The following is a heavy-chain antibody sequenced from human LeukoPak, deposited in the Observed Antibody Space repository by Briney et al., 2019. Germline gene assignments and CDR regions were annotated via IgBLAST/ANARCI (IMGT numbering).Heavy chain of an antibody. CDR2: INHSGST. D-gene: IGHD3-10*01. CDR1: GGSFSGYY. V-gene: IGHV4-34*01. J-gene: IGHJ6*03. Sequence: SETLSLTCAVYGGSFSGYYWSWIRQPPGKGLEWIGEINHSGSTNYNPSLKSRVTISVGTSKNQFSPKLSSVTAADTAVYYCARHSASYTMVRGVPYYYYMDVWGKGTTVTVSS. CDR3: ARHSASYTMVRGVPYYYYMDV.